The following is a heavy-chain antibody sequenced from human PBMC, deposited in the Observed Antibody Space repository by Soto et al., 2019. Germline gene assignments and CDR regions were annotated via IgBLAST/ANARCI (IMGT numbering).Heavy chain of an antibody. J-gene: IGHJ4*02. CDR1: GFTFSSSA. V-gene: IGHV3-30-3*01. CDR3: ARDRGWRYYFDY. Sequence: TGGSLRLSCAASGFTFSSSALHWVRQAPGKGLEWVAIISDDGSNKYYADSVKGRFTISRDNSKSTLFLQMNSLRPEDTAVYYCARDRGWRYYFDYWGQGTLVTVSS. D-gene: IGHD3-10*01. CDR2: ISDDGSNK.